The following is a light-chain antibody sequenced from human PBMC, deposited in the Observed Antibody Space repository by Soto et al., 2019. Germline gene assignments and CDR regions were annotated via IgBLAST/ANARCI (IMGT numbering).Light chain of an antibody. V-gene: IGKV4-1*01. Sequence: DIVLTQSPDSLAVSLGGRASINCKSSESVLFSAKNKNYLSWYQQKSGQPPKLLIYWASTRESGVPDRFSGSGSATNFTLTISGLQAEDVTVYYCLQHYSFLRTFGQGTKVEV. J-gene: IGKJ1*01. CDR1: ESVLFSAKNKNY. CDR3: LQHYSFLRT. CDR2: WAS.